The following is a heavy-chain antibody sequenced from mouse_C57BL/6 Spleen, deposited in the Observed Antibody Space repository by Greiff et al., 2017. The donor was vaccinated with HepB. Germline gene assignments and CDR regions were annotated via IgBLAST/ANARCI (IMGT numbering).Heavy chain of an antibody. Sequence: QVHVKQSGAELAKPGASVKLSCKASGYTFTSYWMHWVKQRPGQGLEWIGYINPSSGYTKYNQKFKDKATLTADKSSSTAYMQLNSLTYEDSAVYYCARDYSNWYFDVWGTGTTVTVSS. D-gene: IGHD2-5*01. CDR1: GYTFTSYW. CDR2: INPSSGYT. V-gene: IGHV1-7*01. CDR3: ARDYSNWYFDV. J-gene: IGHJ1*03.